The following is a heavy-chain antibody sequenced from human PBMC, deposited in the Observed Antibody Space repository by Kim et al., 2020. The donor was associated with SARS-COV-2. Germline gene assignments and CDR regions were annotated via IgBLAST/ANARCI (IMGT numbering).Heavy chain of an antibody. J-gene: IGHJ4*02. V-gene: IGHV3-23*01. D-gene: IGHD6-19*01. Sequence: KGRFTISRDNSKNPLYLQLDSLRAEDTAVYYCAKDYFSSLSVADNSGVLDFWGQGTLVTVSS. CDR3: AKDYFSSLSVADNSGVLDF.